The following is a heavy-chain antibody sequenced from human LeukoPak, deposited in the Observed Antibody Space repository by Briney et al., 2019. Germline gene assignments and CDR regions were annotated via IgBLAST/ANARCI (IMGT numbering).Heavy chain of an antibody. D-gene: IGHD1-1*01. V-gene: IGHV4-61*01. CDR3: ARGIRTGYGY. Sequence: SETLSLTCTVSGGSVSSGNYYWSWIRQPPGKGLEWIGYIYYRGSTNYNPSLKSRVTISVDTSKNQFSLKLRSVTAADTAVYYCARGIRTGYGYWGQGTLVTVSS. J-gene: IGHJ4*02. CDR1: GGSVSSGNYY. CDR2: IYYRGST.